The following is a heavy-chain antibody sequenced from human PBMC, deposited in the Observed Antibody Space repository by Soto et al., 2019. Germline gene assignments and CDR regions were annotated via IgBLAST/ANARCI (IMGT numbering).Heavy chain of an antibody. CDR3: ARELHGGSYGMDV. Sequence: EVQLVESGGGLVQPGGSLRLYCAASGFTFSKYDMHWVRQVTGKGLEWVSGITTAGDTYYAGSVKGRFTISREKAKNSLYLQMNSLSAGDTAVYYCARELHGGSYGMDVWGQGTTVTVSS. CDR2: ITTAGDT. CDR1: GFTFSKYD. J-gene: IGHJ6*02. V-gene: IGHV3-13*01.